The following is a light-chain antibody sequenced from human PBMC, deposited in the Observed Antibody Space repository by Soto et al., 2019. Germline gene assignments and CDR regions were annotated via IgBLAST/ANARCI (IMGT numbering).Light chain of an antibody. CDR1: QSVSNN. Sequence: EIVMTQSPATLSVSPGERATLSCRASQSVSNNVAWYQQKHGQPPRLLVYDASTRATGVPARFSGSGSGTDFTLTNSSLQSEDVAVYYCQQYNIWGSFGGGAKVALK. V-gene: IGKV3-15*01. J-gene: IGKJ4*01. CDR2: DAS. CDR3: QQYNIWGS.